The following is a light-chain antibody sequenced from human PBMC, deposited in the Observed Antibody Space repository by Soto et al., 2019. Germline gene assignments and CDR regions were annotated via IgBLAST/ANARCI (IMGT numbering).Light chain of an antibody. J-gene: IGKJ1*01. CDR2: DAS. V-gene: IGKV1-5*01. CDR3: QQCHRYLT. Sequence: DIHMTRSPSTLSASVGDRVTITCRASQSISYWLALYHQKPGKAPKLLIYDASSLESGVPSRFSGSASGTEFTLTISSLQPDDIATYYCQQCHRYLTFGQGTKVDIK. CDR1: QSISYW.